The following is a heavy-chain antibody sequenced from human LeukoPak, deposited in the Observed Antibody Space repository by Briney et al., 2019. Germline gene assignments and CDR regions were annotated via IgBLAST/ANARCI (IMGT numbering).Heavy chain of an antibody. Sequence: GGSLRPSCEASGFTFRTFWMSWVRQAPGKGLEWVANINQDGSEKYYVDSVRGRFTISRDNAKNSLYLQMNSLRDEDTALYYCARGGRVHFDYWGQGTLVTVSS. J-gene: IGHJ4*02. CDR1: GFTFRTFW. V-gene: IGHV3-7*01. CDR2: INQDGSEK. CDR3: ARGGRVHFDY.